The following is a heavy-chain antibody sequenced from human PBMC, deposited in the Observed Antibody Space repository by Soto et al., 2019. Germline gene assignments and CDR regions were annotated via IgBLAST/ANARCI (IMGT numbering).Heavy chain of an antibody. V-gene: IGHV6-1*01. CDR1: GDSVSSNSAA. CDR2: TYYRSKWYN. Sequence: QTLSLTCAISGDSVSSNSAAWNWIRQSPSRGLEWLGRTYYRSKWYNDYAVSVKSRITINPDTSKNQSSLQLNSVTPEDTAVYYCARVLWFGESSPSHWYFDLWGRGTLVTVSS. J-gene: IGHJ2*01. D-gene: IGHD3-10*01. CDR3: ARVLWFGESSPSHWYFDL.